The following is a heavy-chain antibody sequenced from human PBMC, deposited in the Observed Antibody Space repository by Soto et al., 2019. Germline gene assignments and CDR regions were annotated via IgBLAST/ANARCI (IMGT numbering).Heavy chain of an antibody. J-gene: IGHJ4*02. D-gene: IGHD1-1*01. CDR2: IIPIFGSA. CDR3: ARNWNDSLGLKY. Sequence: GPSVKVSVKASGGTFSSYAIIWVRQAPGQGLEWMGGIIPIFGSANYEQKFQGRVTITADKSTSKAYMELRSLRSEDTAVYYCARNWNDSLGLKYWGQGTLVTVSS. CDR1: GGTFSSYA. V-gene: IGHV1-69*06.